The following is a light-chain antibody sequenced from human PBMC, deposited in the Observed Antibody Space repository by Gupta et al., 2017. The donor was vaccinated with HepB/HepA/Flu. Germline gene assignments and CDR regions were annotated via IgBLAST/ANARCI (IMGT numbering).Light chain of an antibody. Sequence: DIVLTQSPLSLTVTPGEPASISCRSSQSLLYDNGYNYLSWYLQKPGQSPHLLIYLGSSRASGVPDRFSGSGSGTYFTLHISRVEAEDVGTYHCMQTRQNPFTFGPGTNV. CDR3: MQTRQNPFT. CDR1: QSLLYDNGYNY. V-gene: IGKV2-28*01. CDR2: LGS. J-gene: IGKJ3*01.